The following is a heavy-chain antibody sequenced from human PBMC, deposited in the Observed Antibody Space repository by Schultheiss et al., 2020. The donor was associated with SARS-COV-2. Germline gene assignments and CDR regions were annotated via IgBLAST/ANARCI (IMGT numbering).Heavy chain of an antibody. Sequence: SLKISCAASGFTFDDYAMHWVRQAPGKGLEWVSGISWNSGSIGYADSVKGRFTISRDNSKNTLYLQMNSLRAEDTAGYYCAKHVCYCSNGVPYGMGVWGQGTTVTVSS. D-gene: IGHD2-8*01. CDR3: AKHVCYCSNGVPYGMGV. V-gene: IGHV3-9*01. J-gene: IGHJ6*02. CDR1: GFTFDDYA. CDR2: ISWNSGSI.